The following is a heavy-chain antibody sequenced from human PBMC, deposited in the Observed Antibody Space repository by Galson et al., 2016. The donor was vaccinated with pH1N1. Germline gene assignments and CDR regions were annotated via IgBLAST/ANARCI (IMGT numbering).Heavy chain of an antibody. CDR3: AKLGNGFYEFDL. CDR1: GFTFSSYA. J-gene: IGHJ4*02. CDR2: ISSSYGNI. D-gene: IGHD3-3*01. V-gene: IGHV3-23*01. Sequence: SLRLSCSASGFTFSSYAMTWVRQAPGKGLPWASTISSSYGNIFYADSVRGRFTISRDNSKNTSCLQLNSLEAEDKAIYYCAKLGNGFYEFDLWVQGSLVTVSS.